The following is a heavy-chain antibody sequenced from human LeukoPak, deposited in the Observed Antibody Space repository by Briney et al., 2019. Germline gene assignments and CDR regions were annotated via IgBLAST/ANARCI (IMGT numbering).Heavy chain of an antibody. CDR1: GYTFTGYY. D-gene: IGHD2-2*01. J-gene: IGHJ6*02. CDR2: INPNSGGT. CDR3: ARDPSYCSSTSCYWGDYYYYYGMDV. V-gene: IGHV1-2*02. Sequence: GASVKVSCEASGYTFTGYYMHWVRQAPGQGLEWMGWINPNSGGTNYAQKFQGRVTMTRDTSISTAYMELSRLRSDDTAVYYCARDPSYCSSTSCYWGDYYYYYGMDVWGQGTTVTVSS.